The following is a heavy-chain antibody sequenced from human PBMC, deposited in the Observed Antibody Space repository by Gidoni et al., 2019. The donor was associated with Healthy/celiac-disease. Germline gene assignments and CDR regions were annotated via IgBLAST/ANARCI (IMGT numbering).Heavy chain of an antibody. CDR2: INHSGST. CDR1: GGSFSGYY. Sequence: HVQLQQWGAGLFKPSEPLSLTCAVYGGSFSGYYWSWIRPPPGKGLEWIGEINHSGSTNYNPSLKSRVTISVDTSKNQFSLKLSSVTAADTAVYYCARSREWGYGSGSYNWFDPWGQGTLVTVSS. D-gene: IGHD3-10*01. CDR3: ARSREWGYGSGSYNWFDP. J-gene: IGHJ5*02. V-gene: IGHV4-34*01.